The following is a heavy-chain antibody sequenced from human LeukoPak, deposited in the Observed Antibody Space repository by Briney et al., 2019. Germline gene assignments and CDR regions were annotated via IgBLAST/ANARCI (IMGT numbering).Heavy chain of an antibody. CDR2: MNPNSGNT. CDR1: GYTFTSYD. V-gene: IGHV1-8*01. Sequence: GASVKVSCKASGYTFTSYDINWVRQATGQGLEWMGWMNPNSGNTGYAQKFQGRVTMTRNTSISTAYMELSSLRSEDTAVYYCARATICSSTSCCYYMDVWGKGTTVTVSS. D-gene: IGHD2-2*01. J-gene: IGHJ6*03. CDR3: ARATICSSTSCCYYMDV.